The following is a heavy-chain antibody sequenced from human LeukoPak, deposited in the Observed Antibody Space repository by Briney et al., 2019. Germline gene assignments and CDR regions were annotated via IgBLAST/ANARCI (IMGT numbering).Heavy chain of an antibody. CDR1: GYTFTSYA. CDR3: ARDRSLETYYDFWSGYYTGGYYGMDV. D-gene: IGHD3-3*01. Sequence: GASVKVSCKASGYTFTSYAMNWVRQAPGQGLEWMGWISTNTGNPTYAQGFTGRFVFSLDTSVSTAYLQISSLKAEDAAVYYCARDRSLETYYDFWSGYYTGGYYGMDVWGQGTTVTVSS. CDR2: ISTNTGNP. J-gene: IGHJ6*02. V-gene: IGHV7-4-1*02.